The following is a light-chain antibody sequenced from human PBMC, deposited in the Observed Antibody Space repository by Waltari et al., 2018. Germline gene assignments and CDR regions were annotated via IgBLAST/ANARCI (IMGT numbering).Light chain of an antibody. V-gene: IGLV2-11*01. CDR1: SNYVGGYNH. Sequence: QSALTQPRSVSGSPGQSVTFSCTGTSNYVGGYNHVSWYQQSPGKAPNLLIYAVFNRPSGVPDRFSGSKSGTTASLTISGLQADDEADYYCCSYAGSYTVLFGGGTKLTVL. J-gene: IGLJ2*01. CDR2: AVF. CDR3: CSYAGSYTVL.